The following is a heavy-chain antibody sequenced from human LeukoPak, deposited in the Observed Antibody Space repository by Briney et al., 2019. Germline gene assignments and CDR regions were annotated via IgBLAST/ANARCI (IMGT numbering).Heavy chain of an antibody. V-gene: IGHV3-64*01. CDR2: ISGNGDST. J-gene: IGHJ4*02. CDR3: ARETYYYGSGSYYFDY. D-gene: IGHD3-10*01. Sequence: GGSLRLSCAASGFTFSNYAMHWVRQAPGKGLKYVSAISGNGDSTYYANSVKGRFTISRDNSKNTLYLQMGSLRAEGTAVYYCARETYYYGSGSYYFDYWGQGTLVTVSS. CDR1: GFTFSNYA.